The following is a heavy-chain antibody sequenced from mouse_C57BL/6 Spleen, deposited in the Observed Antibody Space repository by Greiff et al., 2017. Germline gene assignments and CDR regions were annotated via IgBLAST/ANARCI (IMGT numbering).Heavy chain of an antibody. D-gene: IGHD2-1*01. CDR2: IYPGNSDT. Sequence: EVQLQESGTVLARPGASVKMSCKTSGYTFTSYWMHWVKQRPGQGLEWIGAIYPGNSDTSYNQKFKGKAKLTAVTSASTAYMELNSLTNEDSAVYYSTREDFYYGNSVAYWGQGTLVTVSA. V-gene: IGHV1-5*01. J-gene: IGHJ3*01. CDR1: GYTFTSYW. CDR3: TREDFYYGNSVAY.